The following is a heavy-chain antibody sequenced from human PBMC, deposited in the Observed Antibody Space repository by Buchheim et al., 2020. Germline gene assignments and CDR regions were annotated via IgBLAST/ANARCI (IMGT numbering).Heavy chain of an antibody. D-gene: IGHD6-13*01. CDR1: GFTFSSYG. Sequence: QVQLVESGGGVVQPGRSLRLSCAASGFTFSSYGMHWVRQAPGKGLEWVAVISYDGSNKYYADSVKGRFTISRDNSKNTLYLQMNSLRAEDTAVYYCAKGFAAAGDYWGQGTL. CDR2: ISYDGSNK. V-gene: IGHV3-30*18. J-gene: IGHJ4*02. CDR3: AKGFAAAGDY.